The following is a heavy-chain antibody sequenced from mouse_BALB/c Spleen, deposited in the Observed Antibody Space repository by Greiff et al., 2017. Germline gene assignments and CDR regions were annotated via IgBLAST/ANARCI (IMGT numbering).Heavy chain of an antibody. D-gene: IGHD2-3*01. CDR1: GFNIKDTY. Sequence: EVQLQQSGAELVKPGASVKLSCTASGFNIKDTYMHWVKQRPEQGLEWIGRIDPANGNTKYDPKFQGKATITADTSSNTAYLQLSSLTSEDTAVYYCARWLLGYAMDYWGQGTSVTVSS. CDR2: IDPANGNT. J-gene: IGHJ4*01. CDR3: ARWLLGYAMDY. V-gene: IGHV14-3*02.